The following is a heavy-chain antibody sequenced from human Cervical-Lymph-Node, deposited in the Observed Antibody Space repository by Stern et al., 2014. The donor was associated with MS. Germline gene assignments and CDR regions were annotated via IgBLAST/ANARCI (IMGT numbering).Heavy chain of an antibody. CDR3: ARRSTGTTPFDY. Sequence: VQLKESGPGLVKPSETLSLTCTVSGGSIRSDNHHWGWIRQPPGQGLEWIGSGYSSGNTYYNPSLKSRLTISVDPSKNQFSLKLSSVTAADTAMYYCARRSTGTTPFDYWGQGTLVTVSS. CDR2: GYSSGNT. J-gene: IGHJ4*02. CDR1: GGSIRSDNHH. D-gene: IGHD1-1*01. V-gene: IGHV4-39*01.